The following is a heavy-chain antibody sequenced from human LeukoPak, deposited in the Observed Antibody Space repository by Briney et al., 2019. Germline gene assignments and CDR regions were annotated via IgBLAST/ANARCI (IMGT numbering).Heavy chain of an antibody. CDR2: INPNSGAT. D-gene: IGHD6-13*01. CDR1: GYTFTGYF. V-gene: IGHV1-2*02. CDR3: AKEGSSNLGV. Sequence: VKVSCKASGYTFTGYFMHWVRQAPGQGLERMGWINPNSGATNYAQKFQGRVTMTRDTSISTAYMELSRLRSDDTAIYYCAKEGSSNLGVWGQGTTVTVSS. J-gene: IGHJ6*02.